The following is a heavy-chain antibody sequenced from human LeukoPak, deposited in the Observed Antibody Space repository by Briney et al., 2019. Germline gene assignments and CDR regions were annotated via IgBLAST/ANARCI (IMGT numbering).Heavy chain of an antibody. Sequence: GASLKVSCKASGYIFTAFYIHWVRQAPGQGPEWMGWISPNSGATNYAQNFQDRVTMTRDTSISTAYMELSGLRSDDTAMYYCARGYNDILTSYFYWGQGTLVTVSS. CDR1: GYIFTAFY. CDR2: ISPNSGAT. V-gene: IGHV1-2*02. CDR3: ARGYNDILTSYFY. J-gene: IGHJ4*02. D-gene: IGHD3-9*01.